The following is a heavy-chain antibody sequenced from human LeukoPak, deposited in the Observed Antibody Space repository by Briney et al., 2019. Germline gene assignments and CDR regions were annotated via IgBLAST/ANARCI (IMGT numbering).Heavy chain of an antibody. D-gene: IGHD2-2*01. CDR3: ASTQSPGVVVPAAIDDY. V-gene: IGHV3-30-3*01. CDR2: ISYDGSNK. Sequence: PGGSLRLSCAASGFTFSSYAMHGVRQAPGKGPEGVAVISYDGSNKYYADSVKGRFTISRDNSKNTLYLQMNSLRAEDTAVYYCASTQSPGVVVPAAIDDYWGQGTLVTVSS. J-gene: IGHJ4*02. CDR1: GFTFSSYA.